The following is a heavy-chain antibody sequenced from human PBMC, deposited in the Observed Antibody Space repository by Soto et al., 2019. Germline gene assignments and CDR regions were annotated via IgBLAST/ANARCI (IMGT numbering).Heavy chain of an antibody. D-gene: IGHD3-9*01. J-gene: IGHJ5*02. CDR1: GYTFSSYD. V-gene: IGHV1-18*04. CDR2: ISAHTGST. CDR3: ARLQGGTQFDGSLPTQNWFDP. Sequence: GPEVKKPGASVKISCKASGYTFSSYDVAWVRQAPGQGLEWMGWISAHTGSTNYPVKFQGRVTMTTDTPTSTISMELRSLRSDDTAVYYCARLQGGTQFDGSLPTQNWFDPWGRGTLVTVSS.